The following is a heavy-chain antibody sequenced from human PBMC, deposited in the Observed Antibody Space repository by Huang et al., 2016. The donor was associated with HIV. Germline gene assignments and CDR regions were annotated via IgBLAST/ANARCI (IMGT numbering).Heavy chain of an antibody. J-gene: IGHJ4*02. V-gene: IGHV3-30*18. Sequence: QVHLVESGGGVVQPGGSLRLSCAAFGFKLSGFGMHWVRQAPGKGLEWVAVISYDGRIQFYTDSVKGRFTISRDNSDNTLSLQMKGLRPDDTAVYYCAKESRWFSDFDHWGQGVLVSVSS. CDR3: AKESRWFSDFDH. D-gene: IGHD2-15*01. CDR1: GFKLSGFG. CDR2: ISYDGRIQ.